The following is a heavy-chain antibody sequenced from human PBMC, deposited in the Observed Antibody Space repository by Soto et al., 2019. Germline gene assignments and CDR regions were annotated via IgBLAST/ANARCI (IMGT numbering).Heavy chain of an antibody. D-gene: IGHD2-15*01. V-gene: IGHV3-23*01. CDR2: ISGSGGTT. CDR3: APARKNYCRGGSCYVGGFSY. J-gene: IGHJ4*02. CDR1: GFTFSSYS. Sequence: GGSLRLSCAASGFTFSSYSMTWVRQAPGKGLEWVSAISGSGGTTYYAESVQGRFTISRDNSRNTLYLQMNSLRAEDTAIYYCAPARKNYCRGGSCYVGGFSYWGQGTWVTVSS.